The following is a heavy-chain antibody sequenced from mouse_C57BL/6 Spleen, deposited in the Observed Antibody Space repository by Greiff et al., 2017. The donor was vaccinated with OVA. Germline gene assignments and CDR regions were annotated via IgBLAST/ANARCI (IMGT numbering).Heavy chain of an antibody. CDR1: GYTFTSYW. CDR3: ARWGLLRDYAMDY. Sequence: QVQLQQPGPELVKPGASVKLSCKASGYTFTSYWMHWVKQRPGQGLEWIGNINPSNGGTNYNEKFKSKATLTVDKSSSTAYMQLSSLTSEDSAVYYCARWGLLRDYAMDYWGQGTSVTVSS. CDR2: INPSNGGT. J-gene: IGHJ4*01. D-gene: IGHD2-3*01. V-gene: IGHV1-53*01.